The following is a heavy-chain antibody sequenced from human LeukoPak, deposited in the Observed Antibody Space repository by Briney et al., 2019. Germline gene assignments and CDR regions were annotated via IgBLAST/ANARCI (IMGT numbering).Heavy chain of an antibody. CDR1: GLTFSSYE. V-gene: IGHV3-30*18. D-gene: IGHD3-16*02. CDR3: AKVSGFKITFGGVID. CDR2: ISYDGSNK. J-gene: IGHJ4*02. Sequence: GGSLRLSCAASGLTFSSYEMNWVRQAPGKGLGWVAVISYDGSNKYYAESVKGRFTISRDNSKNTLYLQMNSLRAEDTAVFYCAKVSGFKITFGGVIDWGQGTPVTVSS.